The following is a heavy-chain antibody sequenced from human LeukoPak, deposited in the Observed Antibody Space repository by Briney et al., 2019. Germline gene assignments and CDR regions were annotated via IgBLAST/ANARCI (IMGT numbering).Heavy chain of an antibody. CDR3: ARGGYDFWSGYSENPLDY. Sequence: GGSLRLSCAASGFTFSSYSMNWVRQAPGKGLEWVLSISSSSSYIYYADSVKGRFTISRDNAKNSLYLQMNSLRAEDTAVYYCARGGYDFWSGYSENPLDYWGQGTLVTVSS. CDR1: GFTFSSYS. CDR2: ISSSSSYI. V-gene: IGHV3-21*01. D-gene: IGHD3-3*01. J-gene: IGHJ4*02.